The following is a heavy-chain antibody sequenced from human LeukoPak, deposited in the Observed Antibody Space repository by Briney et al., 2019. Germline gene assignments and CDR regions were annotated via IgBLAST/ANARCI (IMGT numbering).Heavy chain of an antibody. J-gene: IGHJ4*02. V-gene: IGHV4-59*01. D-gene: IGHD1-1*01. CDR3: ARDPGVTTGTYYFDS. CDR1: GDSISSYY. CDR2: ISYSGST. Sequence: SETLSLTCTVSGDSISSYYWSWIRQPPGKGLEWVAPISYSGSTNYNPSLESRVTISFDTSKNQFSLKVTSVTAAETAVYYCARDPGVTTGTYYFDSWGQGSLVTVSS.